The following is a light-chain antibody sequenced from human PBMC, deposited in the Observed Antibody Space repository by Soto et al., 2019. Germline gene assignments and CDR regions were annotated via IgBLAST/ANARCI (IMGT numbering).Light chain of an antibody. V-gene: IGKV3-20*01. J-gene: IGKJ1*01. CDR1: QSVSSF. Sequence: EIVLTHSLRTXSXXXXXXAXXXXRASQSVSSFLAWYQQKPGQAPRLLMYGASSRATGIPDRFSGSGSGTDFTLTISRLEPEDFAVYYCHHYGDTPRTFGQGTKVDIK. CDR2: GAS. CDR3: HHYGDTPRT.